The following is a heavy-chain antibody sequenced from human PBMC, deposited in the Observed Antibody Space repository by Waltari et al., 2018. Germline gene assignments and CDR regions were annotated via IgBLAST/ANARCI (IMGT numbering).Heavy chain of an antibody. CDR1: GGSISSSSYY. D-gene: IGHD3-9*01. CDR2: SYYSGST. CDR3: ARRGYDILTGYEQANAFDI. V-gene: IGHV4-39*07. Sequence: QLQLQESGPGLVKPSETLSLTCTVSGGSISSSSYYWGWVRQPPGKGLGWIGSSYYSGSTDYNPALNGHFNISVDTSKNQFSLKLSSVTAADTAVDYCARRGYDILTGYEQANAFDIWGQGTMVTVSS. J-gene: IGHJ3*02.